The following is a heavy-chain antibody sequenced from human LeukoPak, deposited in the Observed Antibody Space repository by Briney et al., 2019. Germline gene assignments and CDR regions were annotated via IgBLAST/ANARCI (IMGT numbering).Heavy chain of an antibody. J-gene: IGHJ6*02. CDR2: IIPIFGTA. CDR3: ARENSNYYYYGMDV. V-gene: IGHV1-69*13. Sequence: ASVKVSCKASGGTFSSYAISWVRQAPGQGLEWMGGIIPIFGTANYAQKFQGRVTITADESTSTAYMELSSLRSEDTAVYYCARENSNYYYYGMDVWGQGTTVTVSS. D-gene: IGHD4-11*01. CDR1: GGTFSSYA.